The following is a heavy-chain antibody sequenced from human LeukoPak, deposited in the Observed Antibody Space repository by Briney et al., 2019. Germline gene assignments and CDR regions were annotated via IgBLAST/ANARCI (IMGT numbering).Heavy chain of an antibody. CDR1: GYTFTGYY. J-gene: IGHJ3*02. CDR2: INPNGGGT. CDR3: ARDYPRADYDILTGSPDAFDI. V-gene: IGHV1-2*02. Sequence: ASVKVSCKASGYTFTGYYMHWVRQAPGQGLEWMGWINPNGGGTNYAQKFQGRVTMTRDTSISTAYMELSRLRSDDTAVYYCARDYPRADYDILTGSPDAFDIWGQGTMVTVSS. D-gene: IGHD3-9*01.